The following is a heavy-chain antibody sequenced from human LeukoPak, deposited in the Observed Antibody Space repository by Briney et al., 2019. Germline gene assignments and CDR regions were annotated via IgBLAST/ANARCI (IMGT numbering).Heavy chain of an antibody. D-gene: IGHD3-3*01. J-gene: IGHJ6*03. CDR3: ARVVVFGVVSSDYYYYYMDV. CDR1: GGSISSYY. Sequence: SETLSLTCTVSGGSISSYYWSWIRQPAGKGLEWIGRIYTSGSTNYNPSLKSRVTMSVDTSKNQFSLKVSSVTAADTAVYYCARVVVFGVVSSDYYYYYMDVWGKGTTVTVSS. CDR2: IYTSGST. V-gene: IGHV4-4*07.